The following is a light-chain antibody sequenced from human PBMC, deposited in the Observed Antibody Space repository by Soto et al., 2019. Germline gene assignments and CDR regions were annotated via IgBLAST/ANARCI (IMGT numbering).Light chain of an antibody. J-gene: IGKJ1*01. Sequence: DIQMTQSPSTLSASVGGRVTITCRASQSISTWLAWYQQRAGKAPKLLIYKASNLESGVPSRFSGSGSGTDFTLTISSLQPDDFATYYCQQYNSYSWAFGQGTKVDIK. CDR2: KAS. CDR3: QQYNSYSWA. V-gene: IGKV1-5*03. CDR1: QSISTW.